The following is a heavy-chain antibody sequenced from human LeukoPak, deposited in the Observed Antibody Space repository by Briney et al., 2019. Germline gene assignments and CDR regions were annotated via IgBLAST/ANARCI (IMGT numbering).Heavy chain of an antibody. CDR3: AKVASTPHPHGY. CDR1: GFTFSSYG. V-gene: IGHV3-30*18. Sequence: EGSLRLSCAASGFTFSSYGMHWVRQAPGKGLEWVAVISYDGSNKYYADSVKGRFTISRDNSKNTLYLQMNSLRAEDTAVYYCAKVASTPHPHGYWGQGTLVTVSS. D-gene: IGHD1-1*01. CDR2: ISYDGSNK. J-gene: IGHJ4*02.